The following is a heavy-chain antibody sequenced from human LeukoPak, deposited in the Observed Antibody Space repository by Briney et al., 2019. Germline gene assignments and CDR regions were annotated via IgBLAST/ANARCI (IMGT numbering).Heavy chain of an antibody. J-gene: IGHJ5*02. CDR3: ARDSGTTGEVKFDP. V-gene: IGHV4-59*01. CDR2: IYYSETT. Sequence: SETLSLTCAVYGGSFSGYYWSWIRQPPGKGLECIGFIYYSETTNYNPSFKSRVTISVDTSKNQFSLKLNSVTAADTAVYYCARDSGTTGEVKFDPWGQGTLVTVSS. CDR1: GGSFSGYY. D-gene: IGHD3-10*01.